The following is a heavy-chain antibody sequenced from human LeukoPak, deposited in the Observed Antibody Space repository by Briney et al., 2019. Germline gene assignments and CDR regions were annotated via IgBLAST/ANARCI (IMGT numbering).Heavy chain of an antibody. CDR1: GFTVSSNY. V-gene: IGHV3-53*01. Sequence: GGSLRLSCAASGFTVSSNYMSWVRQAPGKGLEWVSVIYSGGSTYYEDSVKGRFTITRDNSKNPLYLQMNSLTAEDTAVYYCARERSTTNSFDPWGQGTLVTVSS. CDR3: ARERSTTNSFDP. CDR2: IYSGGST. D-gene: IGHD2-2*01. J-gene: IGHJ5*02.